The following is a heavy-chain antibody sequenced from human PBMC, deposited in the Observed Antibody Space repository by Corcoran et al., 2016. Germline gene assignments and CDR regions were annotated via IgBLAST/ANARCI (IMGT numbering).Heavy chain of an antibody. J-gene: IGHJ4*02. CDR1: GGSISSYY. Sequence: QVQLQESGPGLVKPSETLSLTCTVSGGSISSYYWSWIRQPPGKGLEWIGYIYYSGSTNYNPSLKSRVTISVDTSKNQFSLKLSSVTAADTAVYYCARLPTMEFGELLVDDYWGQGTLVTVSS. V-gene: IGHV4-59*01. CDR3: ARLPTMEFGELLVDDY. CDR2: IYYSGST. D-gene: IGHD3-10*01.